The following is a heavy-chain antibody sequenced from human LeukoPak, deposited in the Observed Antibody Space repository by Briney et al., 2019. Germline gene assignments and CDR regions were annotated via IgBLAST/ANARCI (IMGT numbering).Heavy chain of an antibody. J-gene: IGHJ6*02. V-gene: IGHV3-74*01. CDR2: IHSDGTST. Sequence: GGSLRLSCAASRFTFSNYWMHWVRQAPGKGLVWVSRIHSDGTSTSHADSVKGRFTISRDNAKNTLYLQMNSLRAEDTAVYYCARGNYYAMDVWGQGTTVTVSS. CDR3: ARGNYYAMDV. CDR1: RFTFSNYW.